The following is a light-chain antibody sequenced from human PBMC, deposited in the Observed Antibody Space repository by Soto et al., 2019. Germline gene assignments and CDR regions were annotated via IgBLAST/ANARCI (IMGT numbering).Light chain of an antibody. V-gene: IGKV1-5*03. Sequence: DIQMTQSPSTLSASVGSRVPITCRASQSATNRLAWHQQKPGRAPKVLIYEISTLESGVPSRFSGSGSGTEFTLTISSLQPDDFATYYCQHYNSYSEAFGQGTKVDIK. J-gene: IGKJ1*01. CDR2: EIS. CDR1: QSATNR. CDR3: QHYNSYSEA.